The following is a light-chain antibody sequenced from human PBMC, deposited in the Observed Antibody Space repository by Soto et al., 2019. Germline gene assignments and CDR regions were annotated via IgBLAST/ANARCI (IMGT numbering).Light chain of an antibody. Sequence: IVLTQSPGTLSLTPGERATLSCRASQSVSSGYLAWYQQRPGQAPRLLIYGASSRTTGIPHRFSGSGSGTDFTLTISRLEPEDVAVYYCQHYGRSPYTFGQGTKLEIK. CDR2: GAS. J-gene: IGKJ2*01. V-gene: IGKV3-20*01. CDR3: QHYGRSPYT. CDR1: QSVSSGY.